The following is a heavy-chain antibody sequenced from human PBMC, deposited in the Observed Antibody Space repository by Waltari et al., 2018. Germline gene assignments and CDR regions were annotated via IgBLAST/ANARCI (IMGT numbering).Heavy chain of an antibody. V-gene: IGHV4-59*11. Sequence: QVQLQESGPGLVKPSETLSLTCTVSGGSISSHYWSWIRQPPGKGLEWIGYIYYIGSTNYNPSLKSRVTISVDTSKNQFSLKLSSVTAADTAVYYCARGENWFDPWGQGTLVTVSS. CDR3: ARGENWFDP. CDR1: GGSISSHY. J-gene: IGHJ5*02. CDR2: IYYIGST.